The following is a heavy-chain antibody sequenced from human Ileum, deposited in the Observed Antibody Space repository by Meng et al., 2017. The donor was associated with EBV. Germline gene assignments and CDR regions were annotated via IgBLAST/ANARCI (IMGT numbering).Heavy chain of an antibody. D-gene: IGHD3/OR15-3a*01. Sequence: QVQLVQYGAEVKKPGASVKHSCKASGYTFTRYPIHWVRQAPGQRPEWMGWINTDNGETEFSQKFQGRVTITRDTSATTAYMELISLRSEDTAVYYCASRPGFNIGPFDFWGQGTLVTVSS. CDR1: GYTFTRYP. J-gene: IGHJ4*02. CDR2: INTDNGET. CDR3: ASRPGFNIGPFDF. V-gene: IGHV1-3*04.